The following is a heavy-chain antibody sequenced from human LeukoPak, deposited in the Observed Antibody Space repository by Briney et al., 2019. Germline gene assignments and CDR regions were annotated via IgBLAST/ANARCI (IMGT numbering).Heavy chain of an antibody. J-gene: IGHJ4*02. D-gene: IGHD4-23*01. CDR1: GGSISSGSYY. CDR3: ARDSDYGGNSGGGDY. Sequence: SETLSLTCTVSGGSISSGSYYWSWIRQPAGTGLEWIGRIYTSGSTNYNPSLKSRVTISVDTSKNQFSLKLSSVTAADTAVYYCARDSDYGGNSGGGDYWGQGTLDTVSS. CDR2: IYTSGST. V-gene: IGHV4-61*02.